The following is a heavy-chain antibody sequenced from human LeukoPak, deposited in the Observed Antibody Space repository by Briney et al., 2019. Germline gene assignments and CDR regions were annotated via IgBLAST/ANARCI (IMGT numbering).Heavy chain of an antibody. CDR1: GFTFTNYW. J-gene: IGHJ4*02. V-gene: IGHV3-7*01. Sequence: GGSLRLSGATSGFTFTNYWMTWGRQAPGKGLEWVANINQNGVEVYYVESVKGRFTISRDSGRNSLFLQMNSLRAEDTAVYYCARDFGSAAAIYEYWGQGTLVTVSS. CDR2: INQNGVEV. D-gene: IGHD6-13*01. CDR3: ARDFGSAAAIYEY.